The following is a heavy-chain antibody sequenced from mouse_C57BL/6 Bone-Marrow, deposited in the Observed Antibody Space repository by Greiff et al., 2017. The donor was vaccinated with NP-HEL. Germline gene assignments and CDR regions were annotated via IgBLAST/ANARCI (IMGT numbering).Heavy chain of an antibody. Sequence: VQLQQSGPELVKPGASVKISCKASGYAFSSSWMNWVKQRPGKGLEWIGRIYPGDGDINYNGKFKGKVTLTADKSSSTAYMQLNILTSEDSAIYIYERETQAWNYYAMDYWGQGTSVTVSS. V-gene: IGHV1-82*01. CDR1: GYAFSSSW. CDR2: IYPGDGDI. CDR3: ERETQAWNYYAMDY. J-gene: IGHJ4*01. D-gene: IGHD3-2*02.